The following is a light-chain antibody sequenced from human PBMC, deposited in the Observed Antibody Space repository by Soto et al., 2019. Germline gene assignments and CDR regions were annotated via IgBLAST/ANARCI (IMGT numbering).Light chain of an antibody. CDR2: AAS. CDR1: QGISSS. V-gene: IGKV1-9*01. Sequence: IQLTQSPSSLSASVGDGVTITCRGSQGISSSLAWYQQKPGKAPKLLIYAASTLQSGVPSRFSGSGSGTDFTLTISSLQPEDFATYYCQQLDGVPPWTFGQGTKLEIK. J-gene: IGKJ2*02. CDR3: QQLDGVPPWT.